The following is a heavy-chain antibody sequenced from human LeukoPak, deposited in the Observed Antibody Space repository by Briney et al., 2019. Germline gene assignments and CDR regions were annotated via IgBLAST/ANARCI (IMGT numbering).Heavy chain of an antibody. CDR3: ARVKGVLLWFGDQNFDWFDP. Sequence: GASVTVSCKASGYTFTSYGISWVRQAPGQGLEWMGWISAYNGNTNYAQKLQGRVTMTTDTSTSTAYMELRSLRSDDTAVYYCARVKGVLLWFGDQNFDWFDPWGQGTLVTVSS. CDR2: ISAYNGNT. CDR1: GYTFTSYG. V-gene: IGHV1-18*01. D-gene: IGHD3-10*01. J-gene: IGHJ5*02.